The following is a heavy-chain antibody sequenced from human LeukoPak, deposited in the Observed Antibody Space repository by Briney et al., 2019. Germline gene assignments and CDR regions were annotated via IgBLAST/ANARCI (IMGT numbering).Heavy chain of an antibody. CDR1: GFTFSSYV. J-gene: IGHJ6*03. D-gene: IGHD1-1*01. Sequence: GESLRLSCAASGFTFSSYVMYWARQAPGKGLEWVAVISDDGSNKFYADSVKGRSTISRDSSKNTLYLQLDSLRVEDTAVYYCARDQGWKTFSYYMDVWGKGTTVTVSS. CDR2: ISDDGSNK. V-gene: IGHV3-30*01. CDR3: ARDQGWKTFSYYMDV.